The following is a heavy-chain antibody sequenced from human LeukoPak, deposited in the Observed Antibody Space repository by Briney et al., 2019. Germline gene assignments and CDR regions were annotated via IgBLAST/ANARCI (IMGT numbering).Heavy chain of an antibody. CDR3: AKRGYDSSGYYFIAAHEYFQH. V-gene: IGHV3-23*01. J-gene: IGHJ1*01. D-gene: IGHD3-22*01. Sequence: GGSLRLSCAASGFTFSSYVMSWVRQAPGKGLEWVSGISGSGGSTYYADSVKGRFTISRDNSKNTLYLQMNSLRAEDTAVYYCAKRGYDSSGYYFIAAHEYFQHWGQGTLVTVSS. CDR2: ISGSGGST. CDR1: GFTFSSYV.